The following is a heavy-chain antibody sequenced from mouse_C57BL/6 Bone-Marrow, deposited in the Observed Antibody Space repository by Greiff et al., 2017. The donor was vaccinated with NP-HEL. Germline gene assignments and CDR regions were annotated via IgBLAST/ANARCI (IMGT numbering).Heavy chain of an antibody. V-gene: IGHV1-64*01. J-gene: IGHJ4*01. CDR1: GYTFTSYW. D-gene: IGHD1-1*01. Sequence: QVQLKQPGAELVKPGASVKLSCKASGYTFTSYWMHWVKQRPGQGLEWIGMIHPNSGSTNYNEKFKSKATLTVDKSSSTAYMQLSSLTSEDSAVYYCTTVVAYYAMDYWGQGTSVTVSS. CDR2: IHPNSGST. CDR3: TTVVAYYAMDY.